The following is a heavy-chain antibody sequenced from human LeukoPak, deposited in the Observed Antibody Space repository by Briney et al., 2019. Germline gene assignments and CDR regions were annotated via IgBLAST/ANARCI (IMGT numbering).Heavy chain of an antibody. V-gene: IGHV3-23*01. CDR2: ISGRSDNT. J-gene: IGHJ4*02. CDR1: GFIFSNYA. Sequence: GGSLRLSCAASGFIFSNYAMYWVRQAPGKGLEWVSAISGRSDNTYYADSVKGRFTLSRDSSKNTLYLQMNSLRADNTAVYYCAKWGDYDVLTGYYVSDFWGQGTLVTISS. CDR3: AKWGDYDVLTGYYVSDF. D-gene: IGHD3-9*01.